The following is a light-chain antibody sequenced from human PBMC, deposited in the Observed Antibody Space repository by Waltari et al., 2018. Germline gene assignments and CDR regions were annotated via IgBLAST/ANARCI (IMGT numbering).Light chain of an antibody. V-gene: IGKV1-5*03. Sequence: DIQMTQSPSSLSASVGGRVTITCRASQGISNYLAWYQQKPGKAPKLLISKASTLESGVPSRFSGSGSGTEFTLTISSLQPDDFATYHCQQYKSPPWTFGQGTKVEIK. J-gene: IGKJ1*01. CDR2: KAS. CDR3: QQYKSPPWT. CDR1: QGISNY.